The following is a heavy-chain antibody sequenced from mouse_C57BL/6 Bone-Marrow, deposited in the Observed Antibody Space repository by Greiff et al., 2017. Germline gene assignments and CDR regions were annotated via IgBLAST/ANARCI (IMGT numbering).Heavy chain of an antibody. Sequence: EVQVVESGPELVKPGASVKMSCKASGYTFTDYNMHWVKQSHGKSLEWIGYINPNNGGTSYNQKFKGKATLTVNKSSSTAYMELRSLTSEDSAVYYCARWGPNGYDWYFDVWGTGTTVTVSS. CDR2: INPNNGGT. V-gene: IGHV1-22*01. CDR3: ARWGPNGYDWYFDV. D-gene: IGHD2-2*01. CDR1: GYTFTDYN. J-gene: IGHJ1*03.